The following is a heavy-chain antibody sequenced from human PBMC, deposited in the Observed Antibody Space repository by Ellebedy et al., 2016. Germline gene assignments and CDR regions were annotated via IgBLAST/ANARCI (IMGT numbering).Heavy chain of an antibody. D-gene: IGHD3-10*01. V-gene: IGHV3-23*01. CDR3: AKEEENGSGREDWGAIGPNFDY. CDR1: GFTFSSYA. Sequence: GESLKISXAASGFTFSSYAMSWVRQAPGKGLEWVSAISGSGGSTYYADSVKGRFTISRDNSKNTLYLQMNSLRAEDTAVYYCAKEEENGSGREDWGAIGPNFDYWGQGTLVTVSS. J-gene: IGHJ4*02. CDR2: ISGSGGST.